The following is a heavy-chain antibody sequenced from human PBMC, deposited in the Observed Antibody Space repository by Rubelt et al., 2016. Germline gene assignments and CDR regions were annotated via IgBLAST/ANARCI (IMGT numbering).Heavy chain of an antibody. J-gene: IGHJ6*02. Sequence: QMQLVQSGPEVKKPGTSVKVSCKASGFTFTSSAVQWVRHARGQRLEWIGLIVVGMGNTNYPLKCQERVTITRDMSTSTAYMERVGLRSEDTAVYFCAADSGYCPSMDVWGQGTTVTVSS. CDR3: AADSGYCPSMDV. CDR2: IVVGMGNT. D-gene: IGHD5-12*01. V-gene: IGHV1-58*01. CDR1: GFTFTSSA.